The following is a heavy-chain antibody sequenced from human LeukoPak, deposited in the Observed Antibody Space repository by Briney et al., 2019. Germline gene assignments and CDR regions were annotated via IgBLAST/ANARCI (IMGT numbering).Heavy chain of an antibody. V-gene: IGHV1-18*01. CDR2: IDTYSGKT. D-gene: IGHD6-13*01. J-gene: IGHJ5*02. Sequence: EGPVKVSFKASGYTYSTGCISRVRQAPGQGLEWMGWIDTYSGKTNYAQKFQGRVTMTSDTSTSTAYMELRSLRSDDTAVYYCARDRGIAEADSFDPWGQGTLVTVSS. CDR3: ARDRGIAEADSFDP. CDR1: GYTYSTGC.